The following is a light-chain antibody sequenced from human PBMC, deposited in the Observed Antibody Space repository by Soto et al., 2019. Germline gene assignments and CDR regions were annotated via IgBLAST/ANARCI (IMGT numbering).Light chain of an antibody. Sequence: EIMLTQSPGTLSLSPGERATLACRASQSVSSNYLAWYQQKPGQAPRLLIYGASSRATGIPDRFSGSGSGTDFTLTISRLEPEDFAVYYCQQYNNWLWTFGQGTKVDIK. CDR1: QSVSSNY. CDR2: GAS. V-gene: IGKV3-20*01. CDR3: QQYNNWLWT. J-gene: IGKJ1*01.